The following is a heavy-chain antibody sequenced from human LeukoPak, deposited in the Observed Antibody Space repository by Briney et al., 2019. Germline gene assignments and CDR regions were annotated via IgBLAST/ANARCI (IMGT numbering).Heavy chain of an antibody. Sequence: SETLSLTCTVSGGSISSYYWGWIRQPPGKGLEWIGYIYYSGSTNYNPSLKSRVTISVDTSKNQFSLKLSSVTAADTAVYYCARNLGYCSGGSCYYYYYGMDVWGQGTTVTVSS. J-gene: IGHJ6*02. V-gene: IGHV4-59*08. CDR2: IYYSGST. CDR1: GGSISSYY. D-gene: IGHD2-15*01. CDR3: ARNLGYCSGGSCYYYYYGMDV.